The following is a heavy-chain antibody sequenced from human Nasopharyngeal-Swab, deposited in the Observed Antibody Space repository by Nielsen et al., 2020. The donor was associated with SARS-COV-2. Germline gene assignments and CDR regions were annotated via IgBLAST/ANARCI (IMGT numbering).Heavy chain of an antibody. Sequence: GESLKISCAASGFTVSSNYMSWVRQAPGKGLEWVSVIYSGGSTYYPGSVKGRFTISRENAKNSLYLQMNSLRAGDTAVYYCARTGAGTPYWYFDLWGRGTLVTVSS. CDR1: GFTVSSNY. V-gene: IGHV3-66*01. J-gene: IGHJ2*01. D-gene: IGHD6-19*01. CDR3: ARTGAGTPYWYFDL. CDR2: IYSGGST.